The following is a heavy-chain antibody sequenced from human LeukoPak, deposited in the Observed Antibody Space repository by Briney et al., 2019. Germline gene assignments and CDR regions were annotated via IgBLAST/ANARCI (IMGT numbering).Heavy chain of an antibody. CDR1: GFTFDDYG. V-gene: IGHV3-20*04. J-gene: IGHJ4*02. CDR3: ARDTRYFDY. Sequence: GGSLRLSCAASGFTFDDYGMGWVRQAPGKGLEWVSGINWNGSSTGYADSVKGRFTISRDNAKNSLYLQMNSLRAEDTAVYYCARDTRYFDYWGQGNMVTVSS. CDR2: INWNGSST.